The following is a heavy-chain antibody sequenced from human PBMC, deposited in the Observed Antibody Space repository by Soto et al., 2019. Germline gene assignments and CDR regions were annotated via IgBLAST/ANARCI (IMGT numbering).Heavy chain of an antibody. CDR1: GFTFSSYA. V-gene: IGHV3-23*01. CDR3: AEDLRDSGWHPYFFDY. Sequence: EVQLLESGGGLVQPGGSLRLYCAASGFTFSSYAMSWVRQAPGKGLEWVSGISGSGGTTYYADSVKGRFTISRDNSKNTLYLQMNSLRAEDTAVYYCAEDLRDSGWHPYFFDYWGQGTLVTVSS. J-gene: IGHJ4*02. D-gene: IGHD6-19*01. CDR2: ISGSGGTT.